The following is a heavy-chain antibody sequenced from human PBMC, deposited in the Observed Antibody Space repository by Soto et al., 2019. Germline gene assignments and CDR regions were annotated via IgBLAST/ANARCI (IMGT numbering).Heavy chain of an antibody. Sequence: GSLRLSCTASGFTFTRYSMNWVRQAPGKGLEWVSSISSTTNYIYYGDSMKGRFTISRDNAKNSLYLEMNSLGAEDTAVYYCARESEDLTSNFDYWGQGTLVTVSS. CDR3: ARESEDLTSNFDY. J-gene: IGHJ4*02. V-gene: IGHV3-21*06. CDR1: GFTFTRYS. CDR2: ISSTTNYI.